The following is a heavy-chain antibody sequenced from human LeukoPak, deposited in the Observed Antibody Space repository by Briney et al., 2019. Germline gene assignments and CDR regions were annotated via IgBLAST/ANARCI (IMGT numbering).Heavy chain of an antibody. CDR3: ARDYYASGSHDS. J-gene: IGHJ4*02. V-gene: IGHV3-53*01. CDR2: IYSDGST. Sequence: RGSLRLSCAASGFTVSSNYMSWVRQAPGKGLEWVSVIYSDGSTYYADSVKGRFTISSDNAKNSLCLQLNSLRAEDTAVYYCARDYYASGSHDSWGQGALVTVSA. CDR1: GFTVSSNY. D-gene: IGHD3-10*01.